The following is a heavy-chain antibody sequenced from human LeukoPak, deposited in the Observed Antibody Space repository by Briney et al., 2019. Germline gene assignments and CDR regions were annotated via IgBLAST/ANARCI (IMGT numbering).Heavy chain of an antibody. CDR1: GGSFSAYY. CDR3: ARRPTKWELRLSLDY. CDR2: INHSGST. J-gene: IGHJ4*02. D-gene: IGHD1-26*01. V-gene: IGHV4-34*01. Sequence: SETLSLTCAVYGGSFSAYYWSWIRQPPGKGLEWIGEINHSGSTNYNPSLKRRVVISVDTSKNQLSLNMNSVTAADTAVYYCARRPTKWELRLSLDYGGQGTLGTVSS.